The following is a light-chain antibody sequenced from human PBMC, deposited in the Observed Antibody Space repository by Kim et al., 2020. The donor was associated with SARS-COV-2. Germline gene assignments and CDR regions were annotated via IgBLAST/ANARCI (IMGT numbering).Light chain of an antibody. CDR1: DDVGSN. V-gene: IGKV3-15*01. CDR2: TAS. J-gene: IGKJ1*01. CDR3: QQYHNWPPWT. Sequence: SPGERATLSCRASDDVGSNLAWYQQKPGQAPRLLIHTASSRATGVPARFSGSGSGTDFTLTISGLQSEDFAVYYCQQYHNWPPWTFGQGTKVDIK.